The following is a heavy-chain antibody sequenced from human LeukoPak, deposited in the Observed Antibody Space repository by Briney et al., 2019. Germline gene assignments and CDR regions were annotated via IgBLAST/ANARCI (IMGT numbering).Heavy chain of an antibody. J-gene: IGHJ3*01. V-gene: IGHV1-58*01. CDR2: IVVGSGNT. Sequence: GASVKVSCKASGFTFTSSAVQWVRQARGQRLEWIGWIVVGSGNTNYAQKFQERDTITRDMSTSRVYMELSSLRSEDTAVYYCAAEAAYYYDSRDAFDVWGQGTMVTVSS. CDR3: AAEAAYYYDSRDAFDV. CDR1: GFTFTSSA. D-gene: IGHD3-22*01.